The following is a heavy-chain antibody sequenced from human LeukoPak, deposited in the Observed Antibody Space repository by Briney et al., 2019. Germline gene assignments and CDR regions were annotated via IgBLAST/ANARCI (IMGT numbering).Heavy chain of an antibody. CDR3: ARDSGGGIAVAGFDY. V-gene: IGHV3-48*01. D-gene: IGHD6-19*01. Sequence: GGSLRLSCAASGFTFCSYSMNWVRQAPGKGLEWVSYISSSSSTIYYADSVKGRFTISRDNAKNSLYLQMNSLRAEDTAVYYCARDSGGGIAVAGFDYWGQGTLVTVSS. CDR1: GFTFCSYS. CDR2: ISSSSSTI. J-gene: IGHJ4*02.